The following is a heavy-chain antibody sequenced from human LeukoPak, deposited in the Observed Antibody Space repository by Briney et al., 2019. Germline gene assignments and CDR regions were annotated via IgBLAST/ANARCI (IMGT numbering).Heavy chain of an antibody. D-gene: IGHD5-24*01. Sequence: SETLSLTCAVYGGSFSGYYWSWIRQPPGKGLEWIGEINHSGSSKYIPSLKSRVTISVDTSKNQFSLKLSSVTAADTAVYYCARERGWDGYNYSGYYYYYMDVWGKGTTVTISS. V-gene: IGHV4-34*01. CDR2: INHSGSS. CDR1: GGSFSGYY. J-gene: IGHJ6*03. CDR3: ARERGWDGYNYSGYYYYYMDV.